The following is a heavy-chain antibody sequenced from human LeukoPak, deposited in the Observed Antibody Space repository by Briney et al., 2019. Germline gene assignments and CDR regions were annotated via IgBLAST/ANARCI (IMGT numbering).Heavy chain of an antibody. CDR1: GGTFSSYA. Sequence: SVKVSCKASGGTFSSYAISWVRQAPGQGLEWMGGIIPIFGTANYAQKFQGRVTITADKSTSTAYMELSSLRSEDTAVYYCARGTMVRVKFYYYYYMDVWGKGTTVTVSS. J-gene: IGHJ6*03. CDR3: ARGTMVRVKFYYYYYMDV. CDR2: IIPIFGTA. V-gene: IGHV1-69*06. D-gene: IGHD3-10*01.